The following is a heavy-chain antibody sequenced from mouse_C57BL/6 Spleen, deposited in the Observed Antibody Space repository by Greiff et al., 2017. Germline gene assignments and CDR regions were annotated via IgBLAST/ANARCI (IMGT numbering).Heavy chain of an antibody. D-gene: IGHD1-1*01. Sequence: QVQLQQSGAELARPGASVKLSCKASGYTFTSYGISWVKQRTGQGLEWIGEIYPRSGNTYYNEKFKGKATLTADKSSSTAYMELRSLTSEDSAVYFCARRGPLTTVVARYFDYWGQGTTLTVSS. CDR3: ARRGPLTTVVARYFDY. CDR2: IYPRSGNT. J-gene: IGHJ2*01. V-gene: IGHV1-81*01. CDR1: GYTFTSYG.